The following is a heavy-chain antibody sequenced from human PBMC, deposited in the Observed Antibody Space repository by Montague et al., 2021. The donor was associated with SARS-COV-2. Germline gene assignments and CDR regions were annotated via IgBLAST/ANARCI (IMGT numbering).Heavy chain of an antibody. CDR3: ARDRRDAVVAYYPDF. D-gene: IGHD3-10*01. Sequence: SETLSLTCTVSGGSFDSDNFFWGWIRQPPGKRLEWIGVISNGGSTFDNPSLKSRVTISVNTSKNQLSLNVKSVTAADTAVYYCARDRRDAVVAYYPDFWGQGTLVTVPS. CDR1: GGSFDSDNFF. CDR2: ISNGGST. J-gene: IGHJ4*02. V-gene: IGHV4-39*02.